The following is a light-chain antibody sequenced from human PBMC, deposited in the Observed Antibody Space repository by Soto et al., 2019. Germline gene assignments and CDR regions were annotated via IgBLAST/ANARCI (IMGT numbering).Light chain of an antibody. V-gene: IGLV2-14*03. CDR3: NSFTTTNTYV. Sequence: QPVLTQPASGSGSHGQSSTISCTGASSDVGGFDHASWYQQHPGKVPRLLIYDVSSRPSGVSDRFSGSKSGNTASLTISGLQAEDEADYYCNSFTTTNTYVFGTGTKVTVL. CDR2: DVS. CDR1: SSDVGGFDH. J-gene: IGLJ1*01.